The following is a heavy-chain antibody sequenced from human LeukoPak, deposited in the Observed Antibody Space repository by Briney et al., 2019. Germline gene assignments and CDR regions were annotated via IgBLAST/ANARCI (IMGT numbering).Heavy chain of an antibody. Sequence: PGGSLRLSCAASGFTFSSYGMHWVRQAPGKGLEWVSYISSSSNIIYYADSVKGRFTISRDNAKNSLYLQMNSLRDEDTAVYYCARDRYYGSGSYQNAGGCFDYWGQGALVTVSS. CDR2: ISSSSNII. CDR3: ARDRYYGSGSYQNAGGCFDY. V-gene: IGHV3-48*02. CDR1: GFTFSSYG. J-gene: IGHJ4*02. D-gene: IGHD3-10*01.